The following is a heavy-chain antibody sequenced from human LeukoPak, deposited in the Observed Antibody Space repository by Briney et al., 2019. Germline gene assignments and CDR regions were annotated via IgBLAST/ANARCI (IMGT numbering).Heavy chain of an antibody. D-gene: IGHD5-24*01. CDR3: ARGINGWFDP. CDR2: IYDSGST. V-gene: IGHV4-61*01. J-gene: IGHJ5*02. Sequence: SETLSLTCTVSGGSVSSGSYYWSWIRQPPGKGLEWFGYIYDSGSTNYNPSLKSRVTISVDTSKNQFSLKLSPVTAADTAVYYCARGINGWFDPWGQGTLVTVSS. CDR1: GGSVSSGSYY.